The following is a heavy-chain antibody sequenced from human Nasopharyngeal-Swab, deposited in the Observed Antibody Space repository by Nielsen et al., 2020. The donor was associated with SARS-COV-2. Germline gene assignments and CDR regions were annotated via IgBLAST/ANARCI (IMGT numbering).Heavy chain of an antibody. Sequence: GESLKISCKGSGYSFTSYWIGWVRQTPGKGLEWMGIIYSGDSNTSYSPSFQGQVTISADKSISTAYLQWSSLKASDTAMYYCARLVSTTVTTTYFDYWGQGTLVTVSS. CDR3: ARLVSTTVTTTYFDY. D-gene: IGHD4-17*01. V-gene: IGHV5-51*01. CDR2: IYSGDSNT. CDR1: GYSFTSYW. J-gene: IGHJ4*02.